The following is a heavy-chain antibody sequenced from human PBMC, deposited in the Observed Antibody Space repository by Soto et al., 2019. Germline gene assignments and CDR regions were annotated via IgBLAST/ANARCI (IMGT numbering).Heavy chain of an antibody. CDR2: ITSDGKSK. D-gene: IGHD2-21*02. CDR3: ARESGDWPLNWFDP. J-gene: IGHJ5*02. Sequence: GGSLRLSCAASGFDFINHWMHFVRQRPSEGLVWVSRITSDGKSKAYAESVKGRFAISRDNAKNTLYLQMNGLTAEDTAVYYCARESGDWPLNWFDPWGQGTLVTVSS. V-gene: IGHV3-74*01. CDR1: GFDFINHW.